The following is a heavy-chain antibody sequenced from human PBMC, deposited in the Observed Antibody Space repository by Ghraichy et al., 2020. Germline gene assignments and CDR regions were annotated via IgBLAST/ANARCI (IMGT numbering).Heavy chain of an antibody. J-gene: IGHJ4*02. CDR2: IVVGSGNT. Sequence: SVKVYCKASGFTFTSSAVQWVRQARGQRLEWIGWIVVGSGNTNYAQKFQERVTITRDMSTSTAYMELSSLRSEDTAVYYCAGAMRFLEWLFPFYFDYWGQGTLVTVSS. CDR3: AGAMRFLEWLFPFYFDY. D-gene: IGHD3-3*01. V-gene: IGHV1-58*01. CDR1: GFTFTSSA.